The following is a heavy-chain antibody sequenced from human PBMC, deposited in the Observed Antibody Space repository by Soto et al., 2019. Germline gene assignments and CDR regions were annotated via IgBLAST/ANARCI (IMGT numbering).Heavy chain of an antibody. CDR2: IYYSGSA. CDR1: GASISRFY. CDR3: ARQGSGGLDV. V-gene: IGHV4-59*01. Sequence: SETLSLTCTVYGASISRFYWTWIRQPPGKGLEWIGYIYYSGSANYNPSLKSRVTISLDTSKSQFSLKLSSVTAADTAVYYCARQGSGGLDVWGQGTTLTVSS. J-gene: IGHJ6*02.